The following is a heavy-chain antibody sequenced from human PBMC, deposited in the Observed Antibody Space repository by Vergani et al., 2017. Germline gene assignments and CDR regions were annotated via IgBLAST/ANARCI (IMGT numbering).Heavy chain of an antibody. D-gene: IGHD6-19*01. CDR2: IYYSGST. V-gene: IGHV4-31*03. CDR3: ARHSLSSGHDYYYYGMDV. Sequence: QVQLQESGPGLVKPSQTLSLTCTVPGGSISSGGYYWSWIRQHPGKGLEWVGYIYYSGSTYYNPSLKRRVTISVDTSKNQFSLKLSSVTAADTAVYYCARHSLSSGHDYYYYGMDVWGQGTTVTVSS. CDR1: GGSISSGGYY. J-gene: IGHJ6*02.